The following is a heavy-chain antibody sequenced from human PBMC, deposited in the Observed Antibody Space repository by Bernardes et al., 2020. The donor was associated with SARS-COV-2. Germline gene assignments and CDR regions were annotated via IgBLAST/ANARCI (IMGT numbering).Heavy chain of an antibody. CDR3: AREPMGYSRPLSWFDP. J-gene: IGHJ5*02. Sequence: GGSLRLSCAASGFTFSSYWMSWVRQAPGKGLEWVANIKQDGSEKYYVDSVKGRFTISRDNAKNSLYLQMNSLRAEDTAVYYCAREPMGYSRPLSWFDPWGQGTLVTVSS. CDR2: IKQDGSEK. D-gene: IGHD5-18*01. CDR1: GFTFSSYW. V-gene: IGHV3-7*01.